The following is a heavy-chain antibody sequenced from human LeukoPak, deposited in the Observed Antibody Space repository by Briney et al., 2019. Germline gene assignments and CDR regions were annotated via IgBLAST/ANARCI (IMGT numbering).Heavy chain of an antibody. V-gene: IGHV1-69*05. CDR3: ARALLPPVGYCSSTSCYFSWFDP. Sequence: GASVKVSCKASGGTFSSYAISWVRQAPGQGLEWMGGIIPIFGTANYAQKFQGRVTITTDESTSTAYMELSSLRSEDMAVYYCARALLPPVGYCSSTSCYFSWFDPWGQGTLVTVSS. J-gene: IGHJ5*02. CDR1: GGTFSSYA. CDR2: IIPIFGTA. D-gene: IGHD2-2*01.